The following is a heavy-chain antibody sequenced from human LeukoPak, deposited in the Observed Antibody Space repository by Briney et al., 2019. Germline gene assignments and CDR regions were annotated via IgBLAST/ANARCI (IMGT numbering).Heavy chain of an antibody. CDR3: AVVYYETFDY. Sequence: GASVKVSCKASGYTFSGYYIHWVRQAPGQGLEWMGWINPNSGGTNYAQKFQYRVTMTRDTSINTAYMELSRLRSDDTAVYYCAVVYYETFDYWGQGTLVTVSS. CDR2: INPNSGGT. D-gene: IGHD3-22*01. CDR1: GYTFSGYY. V-gene: IGHV1-2*02. J-gene: IGHJ4*02.